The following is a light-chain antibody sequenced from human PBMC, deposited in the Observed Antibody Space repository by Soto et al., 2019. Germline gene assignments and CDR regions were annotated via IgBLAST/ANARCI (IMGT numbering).Light chain of an antibody. CDR1: SSNIGSNT. Sequence: QSALTQPPSASGTPGQWVTISCSGSSSNIGSNTVNWFQQLPGTAPRLLIYSNNQRPSGIPDRFSGSKSGASASLAINGLQSEDEADSYSAAWDDSLNGWVFGGGTQLTVL. CDR3: AAWDDSLNGWV. CDR2: SNN. J-gene: IGLJ3*02. V-gene: IGLV1-44*01.